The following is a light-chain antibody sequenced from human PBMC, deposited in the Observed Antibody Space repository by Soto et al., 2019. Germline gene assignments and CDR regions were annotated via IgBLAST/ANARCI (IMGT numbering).Light chain of an antibody. CDR3: QQYGNSPRT. CDR1: QRVSSSY. Sequence: EIVLTQSPGTLSLSPGERATLSCRASQRVSSSYLAWYQRKPGQAPRLLIYGASSRVTGIPDRFSGSGSGTDFTLTISRLEPEDFAVYYCQQYGNSPRTFGQGTKVEIK. J-gene: IGKJ1*01. V-gene: IGKV3-20*01. CDR2: GAS.